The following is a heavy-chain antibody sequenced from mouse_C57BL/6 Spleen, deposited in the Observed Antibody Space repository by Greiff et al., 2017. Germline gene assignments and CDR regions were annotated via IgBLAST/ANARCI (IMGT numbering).Heavy chain of an antibody. CDR3: APSYYYGSRSMDY. CDR2: IDPEDGET. J-gene: IGHJ4*01. D-gene: IGHD1-1*01. Sequence: VQLKESGAELVKPGASVKLSCTASGFNIKDYYMHWVKQRTEQGLEWIGRIDPEDGETKYAPKFQGKATITADTSSNTAYRQLSILTSEDTAVDYCAPSYYYGSRSMDYWGQGTSVTVSS. CDR1: GFNIKDYY. V-gene: IGHV14-2*01.